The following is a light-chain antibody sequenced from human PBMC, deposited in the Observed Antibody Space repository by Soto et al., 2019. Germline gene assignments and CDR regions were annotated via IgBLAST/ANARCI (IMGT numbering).Light chain of an antibody. CDR2: EVN. V-gene: IGLV2-23*02. CDR3: CSYAGSSTYV. J-gene: IGLJ1*01. Sequence: QSALTQPASMSGSPGQSITISCAGTSGEVGYYNLVSWYQHHPGKAPKLIIYEVNKRPSGVSNRFSGSKSGNTASLTISGLKSEDEADYHCCSYAGSSTYVFGTGTKLTVL. CDR1: SGEVGYYNL.